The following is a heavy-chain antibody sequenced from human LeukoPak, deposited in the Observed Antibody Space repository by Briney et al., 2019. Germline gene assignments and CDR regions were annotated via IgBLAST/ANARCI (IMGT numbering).Heavy chain of an antibody. D-gene: IGHD1-26*01. V-gene: IGHV4-59*08. CDR2: IYYSGST. Sequence: SETLSLACTVSGGSISSYYWSWIRQPPGKGLEWIGYIYYSGSTNYNPSLKSRVTISVDTSKNQFSLKLSSVTAADTAVYYCARHRGSWSYYFDYWGQGTLVTVSS. CDR3: ARHRGSWSYYFDY. J-gene: IGHJ4*02. CDR1: GGSISSYY.